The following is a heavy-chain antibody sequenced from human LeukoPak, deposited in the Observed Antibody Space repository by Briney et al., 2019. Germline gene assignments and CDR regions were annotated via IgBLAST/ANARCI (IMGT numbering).Heavy chain of an antibody. CDR1: GGSFSGYY. J-gene: IGHJ4*02. CDR2: INHSGST. CDR3: ARAPRSARFDY. D-gene: IGHD6-6*01. Sequence: SETLSLTCAVYGGSFSGYYWSWIRQPPGKGLEWIGEINHSGSTNHNPSLKSRVTISVDTSKNQFSLKLSSVTAADTAVYYCARAPRSARFDYWGQGTLVTVSS. V-gene: IGHV4-34*01.